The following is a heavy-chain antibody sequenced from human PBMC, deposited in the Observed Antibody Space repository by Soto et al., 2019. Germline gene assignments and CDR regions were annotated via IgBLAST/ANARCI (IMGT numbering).Heavy chain of an antibody. Sequence: ELVESGGGSVQPGGSLRLSCAASGFTYVNYWMNWVRQAPGKGLEWVANINVDGSEKYFVDSVRGRFTISRDNAKNSLYLQMNSLRAEDADVYYCARDIMGGTFDIWGQGTMVTVSS. CDR1: GFTYVNYW. J-gene: IGHJ3*02. CDR2: INVDGSEK. V-gene: IGHV3-7*05. D-gene: IGHD2-8*01. CDR3: ARDIMGGTFDI.